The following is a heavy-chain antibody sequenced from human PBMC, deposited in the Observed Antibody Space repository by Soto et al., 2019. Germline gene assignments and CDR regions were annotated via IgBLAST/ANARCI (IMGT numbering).Heavy chain of an antibody. D-gene: IGHD3-22*01. CDR1: GYTFTGYY. Sequence: ASVKVSCKASGYTFTGYYMHWVRQAPGQGLEWMGWINPNSGGTNYAQKFQGWVTMTRDTSISTAYMELSRLRSDDTAVYYCARDLPGYYDSSGYQGGLYYGMDVWGQGTTVTVS. CDR3: ARDLPGYYDSSGYQGGLYYGMDV. J-gene: IGHJ6*02. V-gene: IGHV1-2*04. CDR2: INPNSGGT.